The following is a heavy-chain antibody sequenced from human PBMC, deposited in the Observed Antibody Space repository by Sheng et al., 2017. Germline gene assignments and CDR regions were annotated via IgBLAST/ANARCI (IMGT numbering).Heavy chain of an antibody. CDR2: IYRSGTP. Sequence: QVQLQESGPGLAKPSETLSLSCSVSGSSVSTASFWGWIRQPPGEGLQWIGNIYRSGTPFYNPSLKSRVIISRDTSKNQLSLNVTSVTAADTAVYFCARGHTVMGNHFDSVGPGNAGHRLL. V-gene: IGHV4-38-2*02. CDR3: ARGHTVMGNHFDS. J-gene: IGHJ4*02. CDR1: GSSVSTASF. D-gene: IGHD5-18*01.